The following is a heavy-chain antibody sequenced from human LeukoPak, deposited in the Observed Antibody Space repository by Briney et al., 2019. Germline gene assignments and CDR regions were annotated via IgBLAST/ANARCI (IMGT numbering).Heavy chain of an antibody. J-gene: IGHJ4*02. D-gene: IGHD4-17*01. CDR3: ASYGTYYFDY. V-gene: IGHV4-39*01. CDR1: GDSIRSGDYY. CDR2: IFYSGNT. Sequence: SETLSLTCAVSGDSIRSGDYYWAWIRQPPGRGLEWIGSIFYSGNTHFNPSLKSRVTISVDTSKNQFSLKLSFVTAADTAVYYCASYGTYYFDYWGQGTLVTVSS.